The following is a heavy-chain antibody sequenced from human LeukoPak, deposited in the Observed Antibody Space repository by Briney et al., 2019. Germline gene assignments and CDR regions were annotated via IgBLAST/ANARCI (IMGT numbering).Heavy chain of an antibody. Sequence: SETLSLTCTVSGGSISSGGYYWSWIRQHPGKGLEWIGYIYYSGSTYYNPSLKSRVTISVDTSKNQFSLKLSSVTAADTAVYYCARVGGSGSRYDYWGQGTLVTVSS. V-gene: IGHV4-30-4*08. CDR3: ARVGGSGSRYDY. D-gene: IGHD3-10*01. J-gene: IGHJ4*02. CDR1: GGSISSGGYY. CDR2: IYYSGST.